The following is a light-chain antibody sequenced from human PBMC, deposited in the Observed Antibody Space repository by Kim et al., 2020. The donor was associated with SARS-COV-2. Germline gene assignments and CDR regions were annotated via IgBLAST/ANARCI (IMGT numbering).Light chain of an antibody. V-gene: IGKV1-5*03. CDR1: QSVDGW. CDR3: KQYETYWT. J-gene: IGKJ1*01. Sequence: DIQMTQSPSTLSAFVGDRVTMTCRASQSVDGWLAWYQQKPGKAPRLLIYQASKLASGVPSRFSGSGFGTDFTLTVSNLQSDDSAVYYCKQYETYWTFGPGTKVDIK. CDR2: QAS.